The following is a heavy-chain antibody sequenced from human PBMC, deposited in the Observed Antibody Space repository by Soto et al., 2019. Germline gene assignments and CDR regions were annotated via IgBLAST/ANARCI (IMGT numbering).Heavy chain of an antibody. D-gene: IGHD3-22*01. Sequence: EVQLFQSGGGFAQQGGTLRLSCAASGFAFSSYVLSWVRQAPRTGLEWVSTISGTGAGTYYSYSVKRRFTISRDNSKDTMYLQGYSLSAEAAAVYSCPKDKTRGYYLCDYWVQGTLVTVSS. CDR3: PKDKTRGYYLCDY. V-gene: IGHV3-23*01. J-gene: IGHJ4*02. CDR2: ISGTGAGT. CDR1: GFAFSSYV.